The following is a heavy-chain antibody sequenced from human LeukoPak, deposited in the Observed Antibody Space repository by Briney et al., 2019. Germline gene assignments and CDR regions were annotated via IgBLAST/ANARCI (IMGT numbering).Heavy chain of an antibody. CDR2: IKSRGGGETT. J-gene: IGHJ4*02. CDR1: GFGFTAAW. V-gene: IGHV3-15*01. D-gene: IGHD3-3*01. Sequence: GGSLRLSCAASGFGFTAAWMSWVRQAPGKGPEWVGRIKSRGGGETTDYAAPVKGRFTISGDDSKDTLYLQMDGLKTEDTAVYYCAWQTKFDFWRMDYWGLGTLVTVSS. CDR3: AWQTKFDFWRMDY.